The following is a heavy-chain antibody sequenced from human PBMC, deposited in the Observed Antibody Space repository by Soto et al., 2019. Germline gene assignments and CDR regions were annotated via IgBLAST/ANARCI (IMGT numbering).Heavy chain of an antibody. CDR1: GASIRSGNYY. J-gene: IGHJ5*02. V-gene: IGHV4-31*03. CDR3: ARENIVVVPTAKGWFDP. CDR2: VHYSGTT. D-gene: IGHD2-2*01. Sequence: ASETLSLTCTVSGASIRSGNYYWTWIRQLPGKGLEWIGYVHYSGTTYSNPSLKSRVSISVDTSKNQFSLTVNSVTAADTAVYYCARENIVVVPTAKGWFDPWGQGTLVTVSS.